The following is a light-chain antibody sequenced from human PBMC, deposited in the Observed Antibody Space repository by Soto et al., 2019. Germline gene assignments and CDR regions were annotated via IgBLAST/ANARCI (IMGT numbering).Light chain of an antibody. V-gene: IGKV3-20*01. CDR1: QSVTRSY. CDR3: QQYGKSLWT. CDR2: GAS. J-gene: IGKJ1*01. Sequence: EIVLTQSPGTLSLSPGERATLSCRASQSVTRSYLAWYQQKPGQTPRLLIYGASIRATGIADRFSGSGSGTDFTITISRLETEDFAVYYCQQYGKSLWTFGQGTKVEIK.